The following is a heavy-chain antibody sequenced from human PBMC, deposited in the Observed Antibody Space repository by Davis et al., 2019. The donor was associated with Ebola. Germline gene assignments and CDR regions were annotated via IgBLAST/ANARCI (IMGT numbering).Heavy chain of an antibody. Sequence: PGGSLRLSCAASGFTFSSYTMNWVRQAPGKGLEWFSYIGTRGDPTVYADSVKGRFTVSRDDANNSLFLLMNSLRDEDTAIYYCVRDYLFALDIWGQGTMVTVSS. CDR1: GFTFSSYT. CDR2: IGTRGDPT. CDR3: VRDYLFALDI. J-gene: IGHJ3*02. V-gene: IGHV3-48*02.